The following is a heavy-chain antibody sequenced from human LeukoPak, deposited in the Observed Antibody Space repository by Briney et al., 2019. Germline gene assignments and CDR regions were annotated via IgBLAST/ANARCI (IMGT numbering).Heavy chain of an antibody. V-gene: IGHV7-4-1*02. D-gene: IGHD6-13*01. J-gene: IGHJ6*03. CDR2: INTNTGNP. Sequence: GASVKVSCKASVYTFTSYAMNWVRQAPGQGLEWMGWINTNTGNPTCAQGFTGRFVFSLDTSVSTAYLQISSLKAEDTAVYYCARESADDYYYYMDVWGKGTTVTVSS. CDR3: ARESADDYYYYMDV. CDR1: VYTFTSYA.